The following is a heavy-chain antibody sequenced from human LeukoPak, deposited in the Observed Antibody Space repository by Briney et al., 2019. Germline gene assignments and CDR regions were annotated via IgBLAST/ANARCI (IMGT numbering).Heavy chain of an antibody. J-gene: IGHJ4*02. D-gene: IGHD6-19*01. CDR3: AKPWTVAGTGYFDY. V-gene: IGHV3-23*01. CDR2: ISGSGGST. Sequence: PGGSLRLSCAASGFTFSSYAMSWVRQAPGKGLEWVSAISGSGGSTYYADSVKGRFTISRDNSKNTLYLQMNRLRAEDTAVYYCAKPWTVAGTGYFDYWGQGTLVTVSS. CDR1: GFTFSSYA.